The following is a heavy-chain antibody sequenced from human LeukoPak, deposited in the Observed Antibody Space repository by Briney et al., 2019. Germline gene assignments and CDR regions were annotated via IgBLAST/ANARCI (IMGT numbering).Heavy chain of an antibody. CDR1: GGSISSPGYY. D-gene: IGHD5-24*01. CDR2: IYYSGHT. Sequence: SETLSLTCTVSGGSISSPGYYWSWIRQHPEKGLEWIGFIYYSGHTYYNPSLKSRVTISVDTSKNQFSPKLSSVTAADTAVYYCARETFSVEMATSHNWFDPWGQGTLVTVSS. V-gene: IGHV4-31*03. J-gene: IGHJ5*02. CDR3: ARETFSVEMATSHNWFDP.